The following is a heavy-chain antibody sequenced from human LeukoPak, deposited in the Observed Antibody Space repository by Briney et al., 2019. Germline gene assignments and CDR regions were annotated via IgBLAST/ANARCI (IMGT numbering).Heavy chain of an antibody. J-gene: IGHJ4*02. CDR2: ISYDGSNK. CDR1: GFPFGNYG. CDR3: AKAVGATQRGYFDY. Sequence: PGRSLRLSCAASGFPFGNYGMHRVRQAPGKGLEWVAVISYDGSNKYYADSVKGRFTISRDSSKNTVYLQMNSLRAEDTAVYFCAKAVGATQRGYFDYWGQGTLVTVSS. V-gene: IGHV3-30*18. D-gene: IGHD1-26*01.